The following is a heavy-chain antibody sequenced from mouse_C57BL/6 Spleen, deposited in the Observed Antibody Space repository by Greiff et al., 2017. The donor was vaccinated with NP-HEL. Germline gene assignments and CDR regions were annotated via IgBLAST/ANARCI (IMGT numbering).Heavy chain of an antibody. V-gene: IGHV3-6*01. CDR1: GYSITSGYY. Sequence: EVKLQESGPGLVKPSQSLSLTCSVTGYSITSGYYWNWIRQFPGNKLEWMGYISYDGSNNYNPSLKNRISITRDTSKNQFFLKLNSVTTEDTATYYCARGGLLEDYFDYWGQGTTLTVSS. CDR2: ISYDGSN. J-gene: IGHJ2*01. CDR3: ARGGLLEDYFDY. D-gene: IGHD2-3*01.